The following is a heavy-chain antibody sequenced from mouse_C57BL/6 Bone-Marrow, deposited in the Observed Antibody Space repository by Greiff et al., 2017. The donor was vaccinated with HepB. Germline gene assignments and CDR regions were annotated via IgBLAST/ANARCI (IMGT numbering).Heavy chain of an antibody. Sequence: DVHLVESGEGLVQPGGSLKLSCAASGFTFSCYSMSWVRQTPKKRLEWVAYISSGGDYIYYADTVKGRFTISRDNARNTLYLQMSSLKSEDTAMYYCTRVGGYYVLDYWGQGTTLTVSS. CDR3: TRVGGYYVLDY. CDR2: ISSGGDYI. CDR1: GFTFSCYS. J-gene: IGHJ2*01. D-gene: IGHD2-3*01. V-gene: IGHV5-9-1*02.